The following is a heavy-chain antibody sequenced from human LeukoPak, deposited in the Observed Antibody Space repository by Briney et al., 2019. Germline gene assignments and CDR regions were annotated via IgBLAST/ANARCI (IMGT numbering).Heavy chain of an antibody. J-gene: IGHJ4*02. V-gene: IGHV1-18*04. CDR2: ISAYNGNT. Sequence: ASVKVSCKASGYTFTSYGISWVRQAPGQGLEWMGWISAYNGNTNYAQKLQGGVTMTTDTSTSTAYMELRSLRSDDTAVYYCARGDLRIVATICFDYWGQGTLVTVSS. CDR3: ARGDLRIVATICFDY. CDR1: GYTFTSYG. D-gene: IGHD5-12*01.